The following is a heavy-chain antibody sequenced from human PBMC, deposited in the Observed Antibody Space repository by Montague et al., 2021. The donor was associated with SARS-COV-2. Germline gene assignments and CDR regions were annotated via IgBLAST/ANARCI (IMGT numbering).Heavy chain of an antibody. V-gene: IGHV4-34*01. Sequence: SETLSLTCAVYGGSFSGYYWSWIRQPPGKGLEWIGEINHSGSTKYKSSLKSRVTISADTSKKQFSLKMSSVTAADTAVYYCARGPVFRYYAFLTGSRSYFGYCGQGALVSASS. CDR3: ARGPVFRYYAFLTGSRSYFGY. J-gene: IGHJ4*02. CDR1: GGSFSGYY. D-gene: IGHD3-9*01. CDR2: INHSGST.